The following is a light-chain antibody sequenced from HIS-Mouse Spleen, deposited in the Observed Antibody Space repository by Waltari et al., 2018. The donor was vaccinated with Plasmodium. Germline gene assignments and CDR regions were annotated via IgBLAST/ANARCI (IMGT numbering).Light chain of an antibody. CDR3: QVWDSSTV. J-gene: IGLJ3*02. CDR2: RDS. CDR1: TIRSKN. Sequence: SFELTQPLSVSVAMGQTARITYAGNTIRSKNVHGYQQKPGQAPVLVIYRDSNRPSGIPERFSGSNSGNTATLTISRAQAGDEADYYCQVWDSSTVFGGGTKLTVL. V-gene: IGLV3-9*01.